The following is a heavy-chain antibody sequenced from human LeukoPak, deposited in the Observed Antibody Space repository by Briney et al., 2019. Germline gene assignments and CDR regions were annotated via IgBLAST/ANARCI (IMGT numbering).Heavy chain of an antibody. Sequence: GGSLRLSCAASGFTFNSYSMNWVRQAPGKGLEWVSSISSTSSYVNYADSVKGRFTISRDNAKNSLYLQMNSLRAEDTAVYYCARGGGYCSGGSCREYWYFDLWGRGTLVTVSS. CDR2: ISSTSSYV. D-gene: IGHD2-15*01. V-gene: IGHV3-21*01. CDR1: GFTFNSYS. CDR3: ARGGGYCSGGSCREYWYFDL. J-gene: IGHJ2*01.